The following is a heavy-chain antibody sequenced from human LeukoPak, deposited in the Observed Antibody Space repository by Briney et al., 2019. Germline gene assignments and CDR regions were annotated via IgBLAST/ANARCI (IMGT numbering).Heavy chain of an antibody. D-gene: IGHD2-8*01. J-gene: IGHJ6*02. CDR3: AREMLTKGYYYYGMDV. CDR2: ISAYNGNT. CDR1: GYTFTSYG. V-gene: IGHV1-18*01. Sequence: GASVKVSCKASGYTFTSYGISWVRQAPGQGLEWMGWISAYNGNTNYAQKLQGRVTMTTDTSTSTAYMELRSLRSDDTAVYYCAREMLTKGYYYYGMDVWGQGTTVTVSS.